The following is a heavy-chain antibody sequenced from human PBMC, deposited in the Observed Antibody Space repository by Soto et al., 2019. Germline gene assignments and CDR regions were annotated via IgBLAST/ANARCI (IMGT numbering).Heavy chain of an antibody. CDR1: GYTFTTSY. D-gene: IGHD3-22*01. CDR2: INPSGGST. J-gene: IGHJ4*02. Sequence: QVQLVQSGAEVKKPGASVKVSCKASGYTFTTSYMHWVRQAPGQGLEWMGIINPSGGSTRYAKKFQGRVTMTRDTSTSTVYMELSSLKSEDTAVYYCARGLIYDSSGYDFDYWGQGTQVTVSS. CDR3: ARGLIYDSSGYDFDY. V-gene: IGHV1-46*01.